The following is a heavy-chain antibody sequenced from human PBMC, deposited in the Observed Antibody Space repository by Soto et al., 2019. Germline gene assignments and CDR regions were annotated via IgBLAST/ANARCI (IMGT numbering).Heavy chain of an antibody. CDR1: GGSISSSSYY. Sequence: SETLSLTCTVSGGSISSSSYYWGWIRQPPGKGLEWIGSIYYSGSTYYNPSLKSRVTISVDTSKNQFSLKLSSVTAADTAVYYCARQGLRSHYYYYGMDVWGQGTTVT. D-gene: IGHD4-17*01. V-gene: IGHV4-39*01. CDR2: IYYSGST. J-gene: IGHJ6*02. CDR3: ARQGLRSHYYYYGMDV.